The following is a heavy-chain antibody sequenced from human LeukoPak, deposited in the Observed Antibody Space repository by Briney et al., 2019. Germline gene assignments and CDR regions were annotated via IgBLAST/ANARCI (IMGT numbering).Heavy chain of an antibody. CDR2: MNPNSGNT. Sequence: GASVKVSCKASGYTFTSYDINWVRQATGQGLEWMGWMNPNSGNTGYAQKFQGRVTMTTDTSTSTAYMELRGLRSDDTAVYYCASGSRSSDVPFDIWGQGTMVTVSS. V-gene: IGHV1-8*01. CDR1: GYTFTSYD. D-gene: IGHD6-6*01. J-gene: IGHJ3*02. CDR3: ASGSRSSDVPFDI.